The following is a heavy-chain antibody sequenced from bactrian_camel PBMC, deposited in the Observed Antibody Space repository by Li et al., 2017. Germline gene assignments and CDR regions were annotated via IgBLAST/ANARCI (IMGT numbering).Heavy chain of an antibody. J-gene: IGHJ7*01. V-gene: IGHV3-2*01. CDR1: GFTSSTYV. Sequence: QLVESGGGLVQPGGSLRLSCAASGFTSSTYVMYWVRQAPGKGLEWVASIYNQNKYTYYTDAVKGRFTISRDNLQMNSLKPADTAVYYCATSISSLVSGMGYWGQGTQVTVS. CDR2: IYNQNKYT.